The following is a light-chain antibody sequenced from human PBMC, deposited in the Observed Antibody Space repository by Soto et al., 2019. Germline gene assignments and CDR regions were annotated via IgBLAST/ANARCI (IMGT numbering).Light chain of an antibody. Sequence: DIQMTQSPSTVSASVGDRVTITGRASQSISTWLAWYQQKPGKAPNLLIYDASTLESGGPPGFSGSGSGTEFTLTISSLQPDDSATYFCQQYNTYPYTFGQGTKLEIK. CDR3: QQYNTYPYT. CDR1: QSISTW. J-gene: IGKJ2*01. V-gene: IGKV1-5*01. CDR2: DAS.